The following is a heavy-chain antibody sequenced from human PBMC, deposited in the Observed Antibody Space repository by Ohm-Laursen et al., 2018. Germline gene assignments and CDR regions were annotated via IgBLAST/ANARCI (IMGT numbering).Heavy chain of an antibody. CDR2: IYYSGST. V-gene: IGHV4-59*07. CDR3: AKATTVIYWYFDL. D-gene: IGHD4-17*01. Sequence: SDTLSLTCTVSGGSISSYYWSWIRQPPGKGLESIGSIYYSGSTNYNPSLKGRVTISVDTSKNQFSLRLSSVTAADPAVYYCAKATTVIYWYFDLWGRGTLVTVSS. J-gene: IGHJ2*01. CDR1: GGSISSYY.